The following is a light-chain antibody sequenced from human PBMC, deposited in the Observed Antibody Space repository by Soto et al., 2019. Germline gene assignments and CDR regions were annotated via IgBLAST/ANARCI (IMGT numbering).Light chain of an antibody. Sequence: QSVLTQPPSVSGAPGQRVTISCTGSSSNIGAGYVVHWYQQLPGTAPKLLIFININRPSGVPDRFSGSKSGTSASLAITGLRAEDEADYYCQSYDSSLSGYVFGTGTKVTVL. CDR1: SSNIGAGYV. V-gene: IGLV1-40*01. J-gene: IGLJ1*01. CDR3: QSYDSSLSGYV. CDR2: INI.